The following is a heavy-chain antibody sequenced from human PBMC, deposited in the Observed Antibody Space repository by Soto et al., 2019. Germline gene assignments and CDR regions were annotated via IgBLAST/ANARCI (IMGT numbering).Heavy chain of an antibody. J-gene: IGHJ4*01. CDR3: ARVRGSGSYAAYYFDS. CDR2: IHYSGST. Sequence: SETLSLTCTVSGGSISDGGYYGNWVRQHPGKGLEWIGYIHYSGSTWYNPSLESRVTISVDTSKDQFSLKLRSVTAADTAVYYCARVRGSGSYAAYYFDSWGQGTL. D-gene: IGHD3-10*01. V-gene: IGHV4-31*03. CDR1: GGSISDGGYY.